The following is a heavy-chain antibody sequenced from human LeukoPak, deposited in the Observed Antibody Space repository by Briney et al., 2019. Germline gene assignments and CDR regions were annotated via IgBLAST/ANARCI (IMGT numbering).Heavy chain of an antibody. V-gene: IGHV3-23*01. Sequence: GGSLRLSCAASGFTFSNYAMNWVRQAPGKGLEWVSTISDSGGSTYYADSVKGRFTISRDNSKNTLYLQINSLRAEDTAVYYCASLKPTYYGILTGSESGYWGQGTLVTVSS. CDR3: ASLKPTYYGILTGSESGY. J-gene: IGHJ4*02. CDR2: ISDSGGST. CDR1: GFTFSNYA. D-gene: IGHD3-9*01.